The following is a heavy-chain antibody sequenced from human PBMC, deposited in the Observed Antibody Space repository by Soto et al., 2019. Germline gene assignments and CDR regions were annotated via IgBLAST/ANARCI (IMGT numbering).Heavy chain of an antibody. V-gene: IGHV7-4-1*01. CDR2: IATNTGNP. CDR1: GYTFTGYC. CDR3: ARDSSTALFDY. D-gene: IGHD2-2*01. Sequence: QVQLVQSGSELKEPGASVKVSCKASGYTFTGYCINWVRQAPGQGLEWMGWIATNTGNPTYAQGFTGRFVFALDTSVTTAYVQIYSLKAEDTAVYYCARDSSTALFDYWCHGTLVTASS. J-gene: IGHJ4*01.